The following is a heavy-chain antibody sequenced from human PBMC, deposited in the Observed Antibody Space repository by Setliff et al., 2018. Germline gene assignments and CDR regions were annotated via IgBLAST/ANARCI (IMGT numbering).Heavy chain of an antibody. CDR1: GFTFSGSA. CDR3: TRDENIANTGPFRH. D-gene: IGHD2-8*02. V-gene: IGHV3-21*01. CDR2: ISTGNNGR. Sequence: GGSLRLSCAASGFTFSGSAVHWVRQAPGKGLEWVSSISTGNNGRHADSVKGRFTISRDNGQNSVYLQMNSLRDEDTAVYYCTRDENIANTGPFRHWGQGTLVTVS. J-gene: IGHJ1*01.